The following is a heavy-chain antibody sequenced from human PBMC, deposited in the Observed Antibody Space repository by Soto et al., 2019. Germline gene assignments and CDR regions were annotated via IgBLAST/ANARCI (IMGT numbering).Heavy chain of an antibody. CDR2: IRSKANSYAT. V-gene: IGHV3-73*01. D-gene: IGHD6-13*01. CDR3: TSHSSSRTNSDY. J-gene: IGHJ4*02. Sequence: GGSLRLSCAASGFTFSGSAMHWVRQASRKGLEWVGRIRSKANSYATAYAASVKGRFTISRDDSKNTAYLQMNSLKTEDTAVYYCTSHSSSRTNSDYWGQGTLVTVSS. CDR1: GFTFSGSA.